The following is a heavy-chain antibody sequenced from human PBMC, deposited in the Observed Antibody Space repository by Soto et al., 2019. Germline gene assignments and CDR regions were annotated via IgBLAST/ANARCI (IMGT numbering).Heavy chain of an antibody. V-gene: IGHV3-33*01. CDR3: ARDGTTVTTLWGQKYYYYYYMDV. J-gene: IGHJ6*03. CDR2: IWYDGSNK. Sequence: QVQLVESGGGVVQPGRSLRLSCAASGFTFSSYGMHWVRQAPGKGLEWVAVIWYDGSNKYYADSVKGRFTISRDNSKNTLYLQMNILRAEDTAVYYCARDGTTVTTLWGQKYYYYYYMDVWGKGTTVTVSS. CDR1: GFTFSSYG. D-gene: IGHD4-17*01.